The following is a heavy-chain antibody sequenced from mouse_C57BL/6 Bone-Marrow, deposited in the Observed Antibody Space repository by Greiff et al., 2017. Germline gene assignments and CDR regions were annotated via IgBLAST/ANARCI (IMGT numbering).Heavy chain of an antibody. V-gene: IGHV5-17*01. CDR1: GFTFSDYG. J-gene: IGHJ1*03. Sequence: VKVVESGGGLVKPGGSLKLSCAASGFTFSDYGMHWVRQAPEKGLEWVAYISSGSSTIYYADTVQGRFTISRDNAKNTLFLQMTSLRAEDTAMYYCARRYYYGSLGYFDVWGTGTTVTVSS. CDR3: ARRYYYGSLGYFDV. CDR2: ISSGSSTI. D-gene: IGHD1-1*01.